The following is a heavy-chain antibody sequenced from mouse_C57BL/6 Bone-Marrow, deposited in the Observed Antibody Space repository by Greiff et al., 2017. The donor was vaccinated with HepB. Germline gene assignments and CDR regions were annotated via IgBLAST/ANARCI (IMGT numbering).Heavy chain of an antibody. J-gene: IGHJ2*01. CDR3: ARKGSREGYYFDY. CDR2: ISSGGSYT. Sequence: DVHLVESGGDLVKPGGSLKLSCAASGFTFSSYGMSWVRQTPDKRLEWVATISSGGSYTYYPDSVKGRFTISRDNAKNTLYLQMSSLKSEDTAMYYCARKGSREGYYFDYWGQGTTLTVSS. V-gene: IGHV5-6*01. D-gene: IGHD1-1*01. CDR1: GFTFSSYG.